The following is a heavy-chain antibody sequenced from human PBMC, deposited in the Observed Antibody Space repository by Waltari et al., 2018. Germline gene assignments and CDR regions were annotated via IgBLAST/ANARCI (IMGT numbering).Heavy chain of an antibody. D-gene: IGHD3-3*01. CDR2: IIPIFGTA. J-gene: IGHJ6*02. V-gene: IGHV1-69*12. Sequence: QVQLVQSGAEVKKPGSSVKVSCKASGGTFSSYAISWVRQAPGQGLEWMGGIIPIFGTANYAQKFQGRGTITADESTSTAYMGLSSLRSEDTAVYYCATYYDFWSGENTYGMDVWGQGTTVTVSS. CDR3: ATYYDFWSGENTYGMDV. CDR1: GGTFSSYA.